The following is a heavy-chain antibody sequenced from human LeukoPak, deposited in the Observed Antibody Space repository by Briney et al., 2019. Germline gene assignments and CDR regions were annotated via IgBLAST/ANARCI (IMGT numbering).Heavy chain of an antibody. Sequence: GGSLRLSCAASGITLSSYNMNWVRQAPGKGLEWVSSITSSSTYIYYADSVKGRFTISRDNAKNSLYLQMNSLRAEDTAVYYCATAVFSRATTHFDYWGQGTLVTVSS. D-gene: IGHD5-12*01. J-gene: IGHJ4*02. CDR3: ATAVFSRATTHFDY. V-gene: IGHV3-21*01. CDR2: ITSSSTYI. CDR1: GITLSSYN.